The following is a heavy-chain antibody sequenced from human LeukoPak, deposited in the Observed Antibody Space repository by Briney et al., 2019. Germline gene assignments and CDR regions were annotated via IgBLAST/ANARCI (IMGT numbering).Heavy chain of an antibody. D-gene: IGHD3-10*01. CDR1: GGSFRGYY. Sequence: SETLSLTCAVYGGSFRGYYWSWIRQPPGKGLEWIGEINHSGSTNYNPSLKSRVTISVDTSKNQFSLKLSSVTAADTAVYYCARGRYYGSGSYYGAGWFDPWGQGTLVTVSS. V-gene: IGHV4-34*01. CDR3: ARGRYYGSGSYYGAGWFDP. J-gene: IGHJ5*02. CDR2: INHSGST.